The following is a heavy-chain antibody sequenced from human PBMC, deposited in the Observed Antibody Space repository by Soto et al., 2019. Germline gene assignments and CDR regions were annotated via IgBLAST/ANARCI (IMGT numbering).Heavy chain of an antibody. CDR2: IYSGGST. Sequence: GGSLRLSCAASGFTVSSNYMSWVRQAPGKGLEWVSVIYSGGSTYYADSVKGRFTISRDNSKNTLYLQMNSLRAEDTAVYYCARKFPYSSSGYFDYWGQGTLVTVSS. CDR3: ARKFPYSSSGYFDY. V-gene: IGHV3-66*01. CDR1: GFTVSSNY. J-gene: IGHJ4*02. D-gene: IGHD6-6*01.